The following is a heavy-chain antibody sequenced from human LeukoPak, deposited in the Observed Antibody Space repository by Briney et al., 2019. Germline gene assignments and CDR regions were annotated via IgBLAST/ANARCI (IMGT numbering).Heavy chain of an antibody. D-gene: IGHD3-10*01. CDR3: AKVLTSMVRGPKGY. CDR1: GFTFSNYG. CDR2: ISGSGSST. J-gene: IGHJ4*02. Sequence: GGSLRLSCAASGFTFSNYGMSWVRQAPGKGLEWVPIISGSGSSTYYADSVKGRFTISRDNSKNTLYLQMNSLRAEDTAVYYCAKVLTSMVRGPKGYWGQGTLVTVSS. V-gene: IGHV3-23*01.